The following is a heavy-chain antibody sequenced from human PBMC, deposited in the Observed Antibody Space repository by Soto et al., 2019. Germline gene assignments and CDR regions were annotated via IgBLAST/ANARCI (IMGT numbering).Heavy chain of an antibody. Sequence: HPGGSLRLSCAASGFTFSSYAMSWVRQAPGKGLEWVSAISGSGGSTYYADSVKGRFTISRDNSKNTLYLQMNSLRAEDTAVYYCAKDFLQGIYYDSSGYFNWFDPWGQGTLVTVSS. D-gene: IGHD3-22*01. CDR2: ISGSGGST. J-gene: IGHJ5*02. CDR1: GFTFSSYA. CDR3: AKDFLQGIYYDSSGYFNWFDP. V-gene: IGHV3-23*01.